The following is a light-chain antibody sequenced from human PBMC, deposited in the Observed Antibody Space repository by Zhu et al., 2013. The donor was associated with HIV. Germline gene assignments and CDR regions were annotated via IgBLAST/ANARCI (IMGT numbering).Light chain of an antibody. CDR1: QSVSSN. J-gene: IGKJ3*01. V-gene: IGKV3-15*01. Sequence: EVLMTQSPATLSVSPGERATLSCRASQSVSSNLAWYQQKPGQAPRLLIYGASTRATGIPARFSGSGSGTEFTLTISSLQSEDFAVYYCHQYNTWPRTFGPGTKVDVK. CDR2: GAS. CDR3: HQYNTWPRT.